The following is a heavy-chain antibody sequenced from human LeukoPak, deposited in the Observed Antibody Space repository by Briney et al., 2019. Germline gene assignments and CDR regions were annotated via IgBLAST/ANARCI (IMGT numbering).Heavy chain of an antibody. J-gene: IGHJ4*02. V-gene: IGHV4-30-4*08. CDR1: GGSISSGDYY. Sequence: PSETLSLTCTVSGGSISSGDYYWSWIRQPPGKGLEWIGYIYYSGSTYYNPSLKSRLTISVDMAQNQFSLKLSSVTAADTAVYFCARTRIRYQLPTAFDYWGQGTLVTVSS. CDR3: ARTRIRYQLPTAFDY. D-gene: IGHD2-2*01. CDR2: IYYSGST.